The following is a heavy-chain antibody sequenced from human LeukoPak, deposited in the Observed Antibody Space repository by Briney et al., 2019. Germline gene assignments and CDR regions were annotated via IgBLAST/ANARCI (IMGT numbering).Heavy chain of an antibody. J-gene: IGHJ4*02. D-gene: IGHD5-18*01. V-gene: IGHV4-39*01. CDR1: GGSITSSPYY. CDR2: IYYSGST. Sequence: SETLSLTCTVSGGSITSSPYYWGWIRQPPGKGLEWVGSIYYSGSTYYNPSLKTRVTISEDTSKNQFSLKLSSVTAADTAVYFCARLRGYSYDSYYFDYWGQGTLVTVSS. CDR3: ARLRGYSYDSYYFDY.